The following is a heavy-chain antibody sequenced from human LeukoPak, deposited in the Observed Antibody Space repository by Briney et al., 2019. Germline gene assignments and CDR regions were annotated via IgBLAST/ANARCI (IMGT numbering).Heavy chain of an antibody. D-gene: IGHD3-22*01. CDR3: ARDRGYDSSGYYEGHFDY. CDR1: GGSISSYY. CDR2: IYTSGST. J-gene: IGHJ4*02. V-gene: IGHV4-4*07. Sequence: ESSETLSLTCTVSGGSISSYYWSWIRQPAGKGLEWIGRIYTSGSTYYNPSLKSRVTISVDTSKNQFSLKLSSVTAADTAVYYCARDRGYDSSGYYEGHFDYWGQGTLVTVSS.